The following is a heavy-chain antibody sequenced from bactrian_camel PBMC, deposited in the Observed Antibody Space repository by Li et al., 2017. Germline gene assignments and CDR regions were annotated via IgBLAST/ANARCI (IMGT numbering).Heavy chain of an antibody. Sequence: VQLVESGGDLVQPGGSLRLSCAASGFAFSRHAMSWVRQAPGKGLEWVSGINSGGGITYDAESVKGRFTITRDNAKKTVFLQLNSLKFEDMAVYYCTKVTTPFIGTLAGENDYGMDYWGKGTQVTVS. CDR2: INSGGGIT. J-gene: IGHJ7*01. V-gene: IGHV3S40*01. D-gene: IGHD4*01. CDR1: GFAFSRHA.